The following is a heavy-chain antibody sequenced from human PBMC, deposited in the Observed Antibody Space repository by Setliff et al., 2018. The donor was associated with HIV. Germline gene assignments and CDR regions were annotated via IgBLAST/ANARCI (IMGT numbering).Heavy chain of an antibody. V-gene: IGHV3-48*01. CDR1: GFTFSSYS. CDR2: ISSSSSTI. Sequence: LRLSCAASGFTFSSYSMNWVRQAPGKGLEWVSYISSSSSTIYYADSVKGRFTISRDNSKNTLFLQMNSLRPEDTAVYYCARDCRVGWVFTYGMYVWGQGTLVTVSS. D-gene: IGHD6-13*01. CDR3: ARDCRVGWVFTYGMYV. J-gene: IGHJ6*02.